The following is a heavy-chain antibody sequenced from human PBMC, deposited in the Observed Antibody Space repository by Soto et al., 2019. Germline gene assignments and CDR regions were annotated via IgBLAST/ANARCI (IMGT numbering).Heavy chain of an antibody. Sequence: QVQLVESGGNMVQPGGSLRLSCAASGFSFSDFGMHLFRQAPGKGLEWVAVIWNDGSHKYYGVSVRGRFTISRDNSKNILYLQMNSLRDDDTAVYYCARHNNGPDYWGQGTLVTVSS. CDR3: ARHNNGPDY. D-gene: IGHD1-1*01. CDR2: IWNDGSHK. J-gene: IGHJ4*02. V-gene: IGHV3-33*01. CDR1: GFSFSDFG.